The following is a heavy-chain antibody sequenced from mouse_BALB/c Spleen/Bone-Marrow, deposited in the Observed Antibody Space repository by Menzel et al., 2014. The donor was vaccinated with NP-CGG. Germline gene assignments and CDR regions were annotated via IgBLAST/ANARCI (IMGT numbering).Heavy chain of an antibody. V-gene: IGHV1S41*01. CDR1: GYTFTSYW. CDR3: ARGGLHYFDY. D-gene: IGHD3-3*01. J-gene: IGHJ2*01. CDR2: IAPVSAGT. Sequence: DLVKPGASVNLSCKASGYTFTSYWINWIKRRPRQGLEWIGRIAPVSAGTYYNETFKGKATLTVDTSSSTAYIQLSSLSSDDSAVYFCARGGLHYFDYWGQGTTLTVSS.